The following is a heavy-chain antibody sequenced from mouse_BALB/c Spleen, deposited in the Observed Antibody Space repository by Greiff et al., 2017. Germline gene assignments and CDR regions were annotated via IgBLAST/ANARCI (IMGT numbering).Heavy chain of an antibody. CDR3: AREDYGSRAY. J-gene: IGHJ3*01. V-gene: IGHV3-6*02. CDR1: GYSITSGYY. CDR2: ISYDGSN. D-gene: IGHD1-1*01. Sequence: ESGPGLVKPSQSLSLTCSVTGYSITSGYYWNWIRQFPGNKLEWMGYISYDGSNNYNPSLKNRISITRDTSKNQFFLKLNSVTTEDTATYYCAREDYGSRAYWGEGTLVTVSA.